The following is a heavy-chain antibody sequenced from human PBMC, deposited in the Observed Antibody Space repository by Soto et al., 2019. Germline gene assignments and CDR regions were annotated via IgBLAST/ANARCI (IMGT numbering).Heavy chain of an antibody. Sequence: QVQLVQCGAEVKKPGASVKVSCKASGYTFTSYYMHWVRQAPGQGLEWMGIINPSGGSTSYAQKFQGRVTMTRDTSTSTVYMELSSLRSEDTAVYYCARANEVRGYSGYDTFDYWGQGTLVTVSS. CDR3: ARANEVRGYSGYDTFDY. V-gene: IGHV1-46*01. CDR2: INPSGGST. D-gene: IGHD5-12*01. J-gene: IGHJ4*02. CDR1: GYTFTSYY.